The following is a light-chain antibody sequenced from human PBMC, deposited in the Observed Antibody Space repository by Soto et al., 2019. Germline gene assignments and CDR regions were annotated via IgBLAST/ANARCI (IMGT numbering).Light chain of an antibody. Sequence: QSALTQPASVSGSHRQSITISCTGTSSDFGGYNYVSWYQQHPGKAPKLMIYDVSNRPSGVSNRFSGSKSGNTASLTISGLQAEDEAAYYCSSYTSSSTLGVVGTGTKLTV. CDR3: SSYTSSSTLGV. CDR2: DVS. V-gene: IGLV2-14*01. J-gene: IGLJ1*01. CDR1: SSDFGGYNY.